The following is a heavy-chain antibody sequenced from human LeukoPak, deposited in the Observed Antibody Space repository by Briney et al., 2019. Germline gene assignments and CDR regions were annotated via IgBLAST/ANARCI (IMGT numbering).Heavy chain of an antibody. CDR3: ARLVLAGYFDY. CDR2: IYYSGST. Sequence: SETLSLTCTVSGDSISSSSYYGGWIRQPPGKGLEWIGSIYYSGSTYYNPSLKSRVTISVDTSKNQFSLKLSSVTAADTAVYYCARLVLAGYFDYWGQGTLVTVSS. J-gene: IGHJ4*02. D-gene: IGHD2-15*01. V-gene: IGHV4-39*01. CDR1: GDSISSSSYY.